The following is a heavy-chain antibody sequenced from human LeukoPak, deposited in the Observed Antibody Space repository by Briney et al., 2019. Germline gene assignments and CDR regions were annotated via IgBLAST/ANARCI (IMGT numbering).Heavy chain of an antibody. CDR1: GFTFSSYG. Sequence: GGSLRLSCAASGFTFSSYGMHWVRQAPGKGLEWVAVISYDGSNKYYADSVKGRFTISRDNSKNTLYLQMNSLRAEDTAVYYCVKSPRGIVGATFDYWGQGTLVTVSS. CDR2: ISYDGSNK. J-gene: IGHJ4*02. V-gene: IGHV3-30*18. CDR3: VKSPRGIVGATFDY. D-gene: IGHD1-26*01.